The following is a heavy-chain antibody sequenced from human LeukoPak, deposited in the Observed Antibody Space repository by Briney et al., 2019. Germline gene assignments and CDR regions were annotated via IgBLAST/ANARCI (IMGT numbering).Heavy chain of an antibody. CDR2: IHYSGST. D-gene: IGHD3-10*01. CDR3: ARCTVRGVNQNFDY. Sequence: SETLSLTCSVSGGSISSSSHYWGWIRQPPGKGLEWIGSIHYSGSTHYNPSLKSRVTISVDTSKNQFSLKLSSVTAADTAVYYCARCTVRGVNQNFDYWGQGTLVTVSS. CDR1: GGSISSSSHY. J-gene: IGHJ4*02. V-gene: IGHV4-39*07.